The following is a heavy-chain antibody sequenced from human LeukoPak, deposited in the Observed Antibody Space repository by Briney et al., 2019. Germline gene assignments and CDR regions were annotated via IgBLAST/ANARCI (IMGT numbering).Heavy chain of an antibody. J-gene: IGHJ4*02. Sequence: GGSLRLSCTASGFTFTTAWMSWVRQAPGKGLEWVGRIKSQSDGESTHYAAPVKGRFTISRDDSKNTLYLQMNSLRAEDTAMYYCARDQRDNWNYDFYFDYWGQGTLVTVSS. CDR2: IKSQSDGEST. V-gene: IGHV3-15*01. CDR1: GFTFTTAW. D-gene: IGHD1-7*01. CDR3: ARDQRDNWNYDFYFDY.